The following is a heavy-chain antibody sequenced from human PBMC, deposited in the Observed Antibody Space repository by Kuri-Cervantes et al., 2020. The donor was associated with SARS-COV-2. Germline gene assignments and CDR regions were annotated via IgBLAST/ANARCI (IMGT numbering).Heavy chain of an antibody. V-gene: IGHV4-34*01. CDR1: GGSFSGYY. CDR3: ATKLFGEHWFDP. Sequence: SQTLSLTCAVYGGSFSGYYWSWIRQPPGKGLEWIGEINHSGCTNYNPSLKSRVTISVDKSKNQLSLKLSSVTAAVTAVYYCATKLFGEHWFDPWGQGILVTVSS. D-gene: IGHD3-10*01. CDR2: INHSGCT. J-gene: IGHJ5*02.